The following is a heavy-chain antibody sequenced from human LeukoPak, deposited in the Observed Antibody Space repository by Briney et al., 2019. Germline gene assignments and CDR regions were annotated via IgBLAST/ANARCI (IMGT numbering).Heavy chain of an antibody. D-gene: IGHD1-26*01. V-gene: IGHV4-59*08. CDR1: GGSXSSYY. J-gene: IGHJ6*02. Sequence: ETLSLTCTVSGGSXSSYYWSWIRQPPGKGLEWIGYIYYSGSTNYNPSLKSRVTISVDTSKNQFSLKLSSVTAADTAVYYCARHAGGSPPLYGMDVWGQGTTVTVSS. CDR2: IYYSGST. CDR3: ARHAGGSPPLYGMDV.